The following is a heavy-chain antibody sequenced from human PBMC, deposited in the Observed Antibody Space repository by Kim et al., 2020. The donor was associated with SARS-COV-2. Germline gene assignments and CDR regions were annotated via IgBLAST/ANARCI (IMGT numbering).Heavy chain of an antibody. V-gene: IGHV1-69*13. CDR1: GGTFSSYA. CDR3: ARDQIVVVPAAYTEYYYGMDV. Sequence: SVKVSCKASGGTFSSYAISWVRQAPGQGLEWMGGIIPIFGTANYAQKFQGRVTITADESTSTAYMELSSLRSEDTAVYYCARDQIVVVPAAYTEYYYGMDVWGQGTTVTVSS. CDR2: IIPIFGTA. D-gene: IGHD2-2*01. J-gene: IGHJ6*02.